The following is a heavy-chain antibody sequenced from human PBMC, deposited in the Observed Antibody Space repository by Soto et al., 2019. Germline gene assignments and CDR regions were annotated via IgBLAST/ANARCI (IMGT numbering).Heavy chain of an antibody. CDR1: GGSISSGDYY. V-gene: IGHV4-30-4*01. J-gene: IGHJ4*02. Sequence: SETLSLTCTVAGGSISSGDYYWSWIRQPPGKGLEWIGYIYYSGSTYYNPSLKSRVTISVDTSKNQFSLKLSYVTAADTAVYYCARRFKDSGSSIYFDYWGQGTLVTVSS. CDR2: IYYSGST. CDR3: ARRFKDSGSSIYFDY. D-gene: IGHD3-10*01.